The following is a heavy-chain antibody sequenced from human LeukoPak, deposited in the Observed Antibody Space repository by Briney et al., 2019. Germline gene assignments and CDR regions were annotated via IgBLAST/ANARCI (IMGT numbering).Heavy chain of an antibody. J-gene: IGHJ6*02. CDR1: SGSISSYY. CDR2: IYYSGST. D-gene: IGHD6-13*01. V-gene: IGHV4-59*01. Sequence: SETLSLTCTVSSGSISSYYWSWIRQPPGKGLEWIGYIYYSGSTNYNPSLKSRVTISVDTSKNQFSLKLSSVTAADTAVYYCARDSSSQSGMDVWGQGTTVTVSS. CDR3: ARDSSSQSGMDV.